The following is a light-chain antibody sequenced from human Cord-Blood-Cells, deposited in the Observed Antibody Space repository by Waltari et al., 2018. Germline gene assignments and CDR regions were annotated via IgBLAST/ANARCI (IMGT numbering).Light chain of an antibody. CDR1: SSNIGAGYD. CDR3: QSYDSSLSGWV. Sequence: QSVLTQPPSVPGAPGQRVTISCTGSSSNIGAGYDVHWYQQLPGTAPKLLIYGNGNRPSGVPDRFSGSKSGTSASLAITGLQAEDEADYYCQSYDSSLSGWVFGGGTKLTVL. V-gene: IGLV1-40*01. CDR2: GNG. J-gene: IGLJ3*02.